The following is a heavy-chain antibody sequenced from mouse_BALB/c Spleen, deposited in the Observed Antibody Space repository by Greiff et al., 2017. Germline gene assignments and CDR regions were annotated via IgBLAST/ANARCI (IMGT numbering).Heavy chain of an antibody. V-gene: IGHV5-6-4*01. D-gene: IGHD1-1*01. Sequence: EVMLVESGGGLVQPGGSLKLSCAASGFTFSSYTMSWVRQTPEKRLEWVATISDGGSYTYYPDSVKGRFTISRDNAKNNLYLQMSSLKSEDTAMYYCARDRDYGSSSWFAYWGQGTLVTVSA. CDR2: ISDGGSYT. J-gene: IGHJ3*01. CDR3: ARDRDYGSSSWFAY. CDR1: GFTFSSYT.